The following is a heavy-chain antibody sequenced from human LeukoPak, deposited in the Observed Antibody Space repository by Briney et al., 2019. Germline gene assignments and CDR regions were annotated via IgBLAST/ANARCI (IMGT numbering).Heavy chain of an antibody. CDR3: ALLGDYVNFDY. CDR2: IKQDGSEK. J-gene: IGHJ4*02. Sequence: GGSLRLSCAVSGFTFSSSYMNWVRQAPGKGLEWVANIKQDGSEKYYVDSVKGRFTFSRDNAKNSLYLQMNSLRAEDTAVYYCALLGDYVNFDYWGQGTLVTVSS. CDR1: GFTFSSSY. V-gene: IGHV3-7*01. D-gene: IGHD4-17*01.